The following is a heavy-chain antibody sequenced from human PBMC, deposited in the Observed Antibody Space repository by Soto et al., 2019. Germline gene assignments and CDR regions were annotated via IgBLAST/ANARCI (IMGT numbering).Heavy chain of an antibody. D-gene: IGHD2-8*01. V-gene: IGHV3-33*08. J-gene: IGHJ5*02. CDR1: GFTFSSFA. CDR3: VRGSSCSNGVRYNLGWFGP. Sequence: SRRLSCTASGFTFSSFALHWVRQAPGKGLEWVAIIWPDGNDKYYADSVKGRFTISSDNSKSTLSLQMNSLRAEDTAVYYCVRGSSCSNGVRYNLGWFGPWGQGTLGTVS. CDR2: IWPDGNDK.